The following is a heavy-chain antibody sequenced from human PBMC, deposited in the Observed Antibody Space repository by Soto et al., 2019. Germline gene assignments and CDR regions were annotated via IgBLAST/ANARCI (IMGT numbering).Heavy chain of an antibody. CDR1: GYTFTSYY. D-gene: IGHD1-26*01. V-gene: IGHV1-46*01. Sequence: ASVKVSCKASGYTFTSYYMHWVRQAPGQGLEWMGIINPSGGSTSYAQKFQGRVTMTRDTSTSTVYMELSSLRSEGTAVYYCAREQPNRIVGATYVLGRNAFDIWGQGTMVTVSS. J-gene: IGHJ3*02. CDR2: INPSGGST. CDR3: AREQPNRIVGATYVLGRNAFDI.